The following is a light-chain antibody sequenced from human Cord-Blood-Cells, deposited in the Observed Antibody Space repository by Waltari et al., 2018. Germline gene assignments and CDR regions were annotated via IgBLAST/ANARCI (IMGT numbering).Light chain of an antibody. V-gene: IGLV2-23*02. CDR1: RSDAWSYLL. CDR2: EVS. CDR3: CSYAGSSTYV. J-gene: IGLJ1*01. Sequence: QTAQTQPASVSWSPGTSHTITCTGTRSDAWSYLLVSWYQQHPGKAPKLMIYEVSKRPSGVSNRFSGSKSGNTASLTISGLQAEDEADYYCCSYAGSSTYVFGTGTKVTVL.